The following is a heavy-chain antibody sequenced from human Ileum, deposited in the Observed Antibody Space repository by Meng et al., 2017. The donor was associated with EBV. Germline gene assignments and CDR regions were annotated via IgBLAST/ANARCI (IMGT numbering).Heavy chain of an antibody. CDR3: AMGPDYAKTGY. V-gene: IGHV4-39*01. D-gene: IGHD4-17*01. CDR1: GGSISSSIYR. J-gene: IGHJ4*02. Sequence: LQEVGPGLVKPVETLSLPRSVSGGSISSSIYRWGWIRQPPGKGLEWIQSICYTDYTYYNPSLKSRVTISADKSKNQFSLRLNSLTAADTAVYYCAMGPDYAKTGYWGQGTLVTVSS. CDR2: ICYTDYT.